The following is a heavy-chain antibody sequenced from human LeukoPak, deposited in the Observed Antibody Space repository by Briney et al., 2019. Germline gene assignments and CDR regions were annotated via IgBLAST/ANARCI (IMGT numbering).Heavy chain of an antibody. CDR3: ARLFGP. CDR2: IYYSGST. V-gene: IGHV4-39*01. D-gene: IGHD3-16*01. Sequence: SEILSLTCTVSGGSISSSSYYWGWIRQPPGKGLEWIGSIYYSGSTYYNPSLKSRLTISVDTSKNQFSLKLTSVTAADTAVYYCARLFGPWGQGTLVTVSS. J-gene: IGHJ5*02. CDR1: GGSISSSSYY.